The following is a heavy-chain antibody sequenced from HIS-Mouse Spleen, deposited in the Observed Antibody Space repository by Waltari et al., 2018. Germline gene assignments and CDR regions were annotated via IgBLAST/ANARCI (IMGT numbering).Heavy chain of an antibody. CDR3: ARRLRTGDPFDY. J-gene: IGHJ4*02. V-gene: IGHV4-34*01. CDR1: GGSFSGYY. CDR2: INHSGST. D-gene: IGHD7-27*01. Sequence: QVQLQQWGAGLLKPSETLSLTCAVYGGSFSGYYWSCIRQPPGKGLEWIGEINHSGSTNYNPSLKSRVTISVDTSKNQFSLKLSSVTAADTAVYYCARRLRTGDPFDYWGQGTLVTVSS.